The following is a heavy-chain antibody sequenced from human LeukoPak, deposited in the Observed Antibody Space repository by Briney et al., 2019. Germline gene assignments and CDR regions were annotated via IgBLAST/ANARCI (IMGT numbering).Heavy chain of an antibody. CDR1: GFTFSSYS. J-gene: IGHJ3*02. CDR3: ARGFLRRHGGAFDI. Sequence: GGSLRLSCAASGFTFSSYSMNWVRQAPGKGLEWVSSISSSSSYIYYADSVKGRFTISRDNAKNSLYLQMNSLRAEDTAVYYCARGFLRRHGGAFDIWGQGTMVTVSS. V-gene: IGHV3-21*01. D-gene: IGHD2-21*01. CDR2: ISSSSSYI.